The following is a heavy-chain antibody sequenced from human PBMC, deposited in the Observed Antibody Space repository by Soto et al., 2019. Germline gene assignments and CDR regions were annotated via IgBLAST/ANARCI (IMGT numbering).Heavy chain of an antibody. Sequence: SQTVSLTCAISGDSVSSNNAAWNWIRQSPSRGREWLGRTYYRAKWYNDYAVSVKSRITIKPDTSKNKVSLQLNYVTPEDTAVYYCASSISTLGWRPHDYWGQGTLVTVSS. J-gene: IGHJ4*02. CDR2: TYYRAKWYN. CDR1: GDSVSSNNAA. CDR3: ASSISTLGWRPHDY. V-gene: IGHV6-1*01. D-gene: IGHD3-3*01.